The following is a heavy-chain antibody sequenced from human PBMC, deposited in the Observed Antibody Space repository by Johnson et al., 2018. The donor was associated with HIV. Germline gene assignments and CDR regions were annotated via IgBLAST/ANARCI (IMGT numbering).Heavy chain of an antibody. J-gene: IGHJ3*02. V-gene: IGHV3-74*02. CDR1: GFTFSSYW. CDR3: ARAAYYYDTSGYYGAFDI. Sequence: VQLVESGGGLVQPGGSLRLSCAASGFTFSSYWMHWVRQAPGKGLVWVSRIDTDGSSTSYADSVKGRFTISRDNAKNTLYLQMNSLRAEETAVYYCARAAYYYDTSGYYGAFDIWGPGTVVTVSS. CDR2: IDTDGSST. D-gene: IGHD3-22*01.